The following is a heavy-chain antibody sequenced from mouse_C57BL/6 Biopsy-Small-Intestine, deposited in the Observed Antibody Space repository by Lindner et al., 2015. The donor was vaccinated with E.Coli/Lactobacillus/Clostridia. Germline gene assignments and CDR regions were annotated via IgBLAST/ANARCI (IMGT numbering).Heavy chain of an antibody. CDR1: GYTLTELS. J-gene: IGHJ1*01. CDR3: ATYHGDYWSAHYYYGMDV. D-gene: IGHD1-1*01. CDR2: FDPEDGET. Sequence: SVKVSCKVSGYTLTELSMHWVRQAPGKGLEWMGGFDPEDGETIYAQKFQGRVTMTEDTSTDTAYMELSSLRSEDTAVYYCATYHGDYWSAHYYYGMDVWGQGTTVTVSS. V-gene: IGHV1-18*01.